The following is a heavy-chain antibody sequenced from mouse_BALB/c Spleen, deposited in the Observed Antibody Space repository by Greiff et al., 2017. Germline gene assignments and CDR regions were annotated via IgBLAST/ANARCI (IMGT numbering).Heavy chain of an antibody. CDR2: IYPGDGDT. V-gene: IGHV1-80*01. J-gene: IGHJ2*01. D-gene: IGHD3-1*01. CDR3: ARGGALDY. CDR1: GYAFSSYW. Sequence: VQLQQSGAELVRPGSSMKISCKASGYAFSSYWMNWVKQRPGQGLEWIGQIYPGDGDTNYNGKFKGKATLTADKSSSTAYMQLSSLTSEDSAVYFCARGGALDYWGQGTTLTVSS.